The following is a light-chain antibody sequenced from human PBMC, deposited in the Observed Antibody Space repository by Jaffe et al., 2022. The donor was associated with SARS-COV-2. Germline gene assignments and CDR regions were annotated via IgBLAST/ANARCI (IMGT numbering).Light chain of an antibody. Sequence: EIVLTQSPDTLSLSPGERATLSCRASQSVSSYLAWYQQKPGQAPRLLIYGASSRATGIPDRFSGSGSGTDFTLTVSRLEPEDFAVYYCHQYGSSPGTFGPGTKVDIK. J-gene: IGKJ3*01. CDR3: HQYGSSPGT. CDR1: QSVSSY. CDR2: GAS. V-gene: IGKV3-20*01.